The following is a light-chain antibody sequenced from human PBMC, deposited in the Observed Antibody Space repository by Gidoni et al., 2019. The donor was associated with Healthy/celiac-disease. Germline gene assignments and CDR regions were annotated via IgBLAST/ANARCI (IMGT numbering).Light chain of an antibody. V-gene: IGKV1-39*01. CDR2: AAS. CDR3: QQSYSTPST. Sequence: DMKMTQSPSSLSASLGDRVTITCRASQSIRSYFNWYQQKPGEDAKLLIYAASSLLSWVPSRFIGSRSVTDFTLTISRLQPEYFATYYCQQSYSTPSTFGQGTKVEIK. CDR1: QSIRSY. J-gene: IGKJ1*01.